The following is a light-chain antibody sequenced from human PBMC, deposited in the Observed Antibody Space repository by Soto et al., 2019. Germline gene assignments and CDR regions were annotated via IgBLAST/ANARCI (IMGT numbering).Light chain of an antibody. CDR1: SSNIGAGYD. Sequence: QSVLTQPPSVSGAPGQRVTISCTGSSSNIGAGYDVHWYQQLPGTAPKLLISGNSNRPSGVPDRFSGSKSGTSASLAITGLQDEDEAGYYCQSYDSSLSGWVFGGGTKLTVL. V-gene: IGLV1-40*01. J-gene: IGLJ3*02. CDR3: QSYDSSLSGWV. CDR2: GNS.